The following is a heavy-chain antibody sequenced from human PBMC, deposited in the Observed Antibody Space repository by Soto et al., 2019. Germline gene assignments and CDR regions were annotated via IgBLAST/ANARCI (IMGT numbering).Heavy chain of an antibody. V-gene: IGHV4-34*01. D-gene: IGHD2-2*01. CDR2: INHSGST. CDR1: GGSFSGYY. CDR3: ARGFVERWPAASYATPFDY. Sequence: QVQLQQWGAGLLKPSETLSLTCAVYGGSFSGYYWSWIRQPPGKGLEWIGEINHSGSTNYNPSLKSRVTISVDTSKNQFSLKLSSVTAADTAVYYSARGFVERWPAASYATPFDYWGQGTLVTVSS. J-gene: IGHJ4*02.